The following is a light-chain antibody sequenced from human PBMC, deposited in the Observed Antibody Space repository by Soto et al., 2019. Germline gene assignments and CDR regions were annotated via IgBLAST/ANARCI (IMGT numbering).Light chain of an antibody. CDR2: GAS. Sequence: IVVTLSTAAVCLSGGERGTLSCWASQSVSSNLAWYQQKPGQAPRLLIYGASTRATGIPARFSGSGSGTEFTLTISSLQSEDFAVYHCQQYDSSPSITFGQGTRLEIK. J-gene: IGKJ5*01. V-gene: IGKV3-15*01. CDR1: QSVSSN. CDR3: QQYDSSPSIT.